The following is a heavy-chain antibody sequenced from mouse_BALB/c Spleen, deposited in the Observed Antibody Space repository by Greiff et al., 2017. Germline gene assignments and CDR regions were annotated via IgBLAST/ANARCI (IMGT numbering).Heavy chain of an antibody. J-gene: IGHJ1*01. V-gene: IGHV5-6*03. D-gene: IGHD2-10*02. CDR3: ARDGGYGNYVGWYFDV. Sequence: EVKLMESGGGLVKPGGSLKLSCAASGFTFSSYAMSWVRQSPEKRLEWVAEISSGGSYTYYPDSVKGRFTISRDNAKNNLYLQMSSLKSEDTAMYYCARDGGYGNYVGWYFDVWGAGTTVTVSS. CDR1: GFTFSSYA. CDR2: ISSGGSYT.